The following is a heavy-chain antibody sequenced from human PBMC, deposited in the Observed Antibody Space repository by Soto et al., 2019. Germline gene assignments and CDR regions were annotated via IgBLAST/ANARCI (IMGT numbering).Heavy chain of an antibody. V-gene: IGHV4-31*03. CDR1: GGSISSGVYY. D-gene: IGHD4-4*01. CDR2: IYYSGST. J-gene: IGHJ4*02. CDR3: ARESQHDYSNPGSFDY. Sequence: SETLSLTCTVSGGSISSGVYYWSWIRQHPGKGLEWIGYIYYSGSTYYNPSLKSRVTISVDTSKNQFSLKLSSVTAADTAVYYCARESQHDYSNPGSFDYWGQGTLVTVSS.